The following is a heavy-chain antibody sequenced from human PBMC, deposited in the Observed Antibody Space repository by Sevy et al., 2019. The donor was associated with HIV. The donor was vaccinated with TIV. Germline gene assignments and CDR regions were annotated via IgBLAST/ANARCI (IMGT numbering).Heavy chain of an antibody. CDR2: IRTKAYGGTT. CDR1: GFTFGDYA. Sequence: GGSLRLSCTASGFTFGDYAMNWFRQAPGKGLEWAGFIRTKAYGGTTEYAASVKGRFTIPRDDSKSIAYLQMNSLKTEDTAVYYCTRGRYTYVPFDYWGQGTLVTVSS. V-gene: IGHV3-49*03. CDR3: TRGRYTYVPFDY. J-gene: IGHJ4*02. D-gene: IGHD3-10*02.